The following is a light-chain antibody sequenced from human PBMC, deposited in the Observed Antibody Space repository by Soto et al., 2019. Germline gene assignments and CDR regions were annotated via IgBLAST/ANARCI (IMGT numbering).Light chain of an antibody. CDR2: DVN. Sequence: QSVLTQPASVSGSPGQSITISCTGASTDVDGYDYVSWYQQHPGQAPKLMIYDVNNRPSGVSYRFSGSKSGDTASLTISGLQAEDDADYYCSSYTSSAPFYVFGTGTKATVL. CDR3: SSYTSSAPFYV. J-gene: IGLJ1*01. CDR1: STDVDGYDY. V-gene: IGLV2-14*03.